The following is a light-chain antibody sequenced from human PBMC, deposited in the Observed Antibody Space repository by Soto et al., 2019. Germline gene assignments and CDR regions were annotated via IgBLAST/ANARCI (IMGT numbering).Light chain of an antibody. Sequence: QSALTQLPSASGSPGQSVTISCTGTSSDVGGCKFVSWYQQYPGKAPKLIIYEVSKRTSGVPDRFSGFKSGNTASLTVSGLQAEDEADYYCSSCAGSNNPDVFGTGTKLTVL. V-gene: IGLV2-8*01. CDR2: EVS. J-gene: IGLJ1*01. CDR3: SSCAGSNNPDV. CDR1: SSDVGGCKF.